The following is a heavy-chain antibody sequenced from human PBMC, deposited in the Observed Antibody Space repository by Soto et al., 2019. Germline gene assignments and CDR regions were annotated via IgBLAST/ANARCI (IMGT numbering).Heavy chain of an antibody. CDR1: GFTFDDYT. CDR3: AKDRLAAHRGNYYYGMDV. D-gene: IGHD6-6*01. CDR2: ISWDGGST. J-gene: IGHJ6*02. Sequence: GGSLRLSCAASGFTFDDYTMHWVRQAPGKGLEWVSLISWDGGSTYYADSVKGRFTISRDNSKNSLYLQMNSLRTEDTALYYCAKDRLAAHRGNYYYGMDVWGQGTTVTVSS. V-gene: IGHV3-43*01.